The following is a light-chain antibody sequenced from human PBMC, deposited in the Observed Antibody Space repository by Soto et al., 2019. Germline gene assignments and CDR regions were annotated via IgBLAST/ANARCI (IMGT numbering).Light chain of an antibody. Sequence: QSVLAQPPSVSGAPGQRVTISCTGSSSNIGAGYDVRWYQQLPGTAPKLLIYGNSNRPSGVPDRFSGSKSGTSASLAITGLQAEDEADYSCQSYDTSRSFVFGTGNKVTGL. CDR2: GNS. V-gene: IGLV1-40*01. CDR3: QSYDTSRSFV. CDR1: SSNIGAGYD. J-gene: IGLJ1*01.